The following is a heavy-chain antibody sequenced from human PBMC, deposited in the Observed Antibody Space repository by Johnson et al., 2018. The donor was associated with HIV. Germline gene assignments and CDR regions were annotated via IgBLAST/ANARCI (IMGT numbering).Heavy chain of an antibody. J-gene: IGHJ3*02. CDR3: ARAVGAGGI. CDR1: GFTFSSYA. D-gene: IGHD1-26*01. V-gene: IGHV3-30-3*01. Sequence: QMQLVESGGGVVQPGRSLRLSCAASGFTFSSYAMHWVRQAPGKGLECVTVISYNGSDTYNADSVKGRFTISRDNSKSTLYLQMNSLRPEDTAVYYCARAVGAGGIWGQWTMVTVSS. CDR2: ISYNGSDT.